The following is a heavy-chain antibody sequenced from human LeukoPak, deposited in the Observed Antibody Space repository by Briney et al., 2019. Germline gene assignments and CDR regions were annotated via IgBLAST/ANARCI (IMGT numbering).Heavy chain of an antibody. CDR3: ASVDTNTGHDY. V-gene: IGHV4-39*01. CDR2: IYYSGST. D-gene: IGHD5-18*01. Sequence: SETLSLACTVSGGSISSSVYYWGWIRQPPGKGLEWIGSIYYSGSTYYNPSLKSRVTISVDTSKNQFSLRLSSVTAADTAVYYCASVDTNTGHDYWGQGTLVTVSS. J-gene: IGHJ4*02. CDR1: GGSISSSVYY.